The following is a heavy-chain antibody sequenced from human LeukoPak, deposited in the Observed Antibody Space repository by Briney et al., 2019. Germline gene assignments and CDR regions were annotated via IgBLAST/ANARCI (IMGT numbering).Heavy chain of an antibody. CDR3: AKVLQMVREVTPFDY. D-gene: IGHD3-10*01. V-gene: IGHV3-48*04. Sequence: GGSLRLSCAASGFTFSSYWMSWVRQAPGKGLEWVSYISSSGSTIYYADSVKGRFTISRDNAKNSLYLQMNSLRAEDTAVYYCAKVLQMVREVTPFDYWGQGTLVTVSS. CDR1: GFTFSSYW. J-gene: IGHJ4*02. CDR2: ISSSGSTI.